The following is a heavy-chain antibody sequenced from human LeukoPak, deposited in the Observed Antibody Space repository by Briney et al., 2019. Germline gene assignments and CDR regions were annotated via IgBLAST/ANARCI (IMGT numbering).Heavy chain of an antibody. CDR1: GYTFTDYY. J-gene: IGHJ6*02. Sequence: ASVKVSCKASGYTFTDYYMQWVRQAPGQGLEWMGWINPNSGGTNYAQKFQGRVTMTTDTSISTAYMEVSRLRSDDTAVYYCARVRIGQQLDKYYYYAMDVWGQGTTVTVSS. D-gene: IGHD6-13*01. CDR2: INPNSGGT. V-gene: IGHV1-2*02. CDR3: ARVRIGQQLDKYYYYAMDV.